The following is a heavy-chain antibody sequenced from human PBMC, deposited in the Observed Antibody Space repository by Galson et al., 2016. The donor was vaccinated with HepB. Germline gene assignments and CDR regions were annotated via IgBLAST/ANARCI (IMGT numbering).Heavy chain of an antibody. CDR1: GGTFASYA. CDR3: ARVGGASYYEWLY. Sequence: SVKVSCKASGGTFASYAVSWVRQAPGQGLEWMGGIIPIFGTANYAQKFQGKVTITTTTDGSANRAYMELSGLTSEDTAVYYCARVGGASYYEWLYWGQGTLVTVSS. V-gene: IGHV1-69*05. CDR2: IIPIFGTA. D-gene: IGHD1-26*01. J-gene: IGHJ4*02.